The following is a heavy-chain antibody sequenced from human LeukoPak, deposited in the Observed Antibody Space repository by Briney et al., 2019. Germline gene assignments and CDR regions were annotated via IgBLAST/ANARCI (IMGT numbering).Heavy chain of an antibody. J-gene: IGHJ4*02. CDR1: GFTVSSNY. CDR2: IYSGGST. D-gene: IGHD2/OR15-2a*01. Sequence: NPGGSLRLSCAASGFTVSSNYMSWVRQAPGKGLEWVSVIYSGGSTGYADSVKGRFTISRDNAKNSLYLQMNSLRAEDTALYYCARDTSFTAVDYWGQGTLVTVSS. V-gene: IGHV3-53*01. CDR3: ARDTSFTAVDY.